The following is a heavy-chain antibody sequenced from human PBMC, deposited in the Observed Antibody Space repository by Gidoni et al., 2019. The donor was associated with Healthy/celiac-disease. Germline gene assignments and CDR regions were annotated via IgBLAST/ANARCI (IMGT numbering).Heavy chain of an antibody. J-gene: IGHJ4*02. V-gene: IGHV3-30*18. Sequence: ESGGGVVHPGRSLRVYCVASGFSFSRDGMHWVRQAPGKGLEWVALISCDGSNKYYADSVKGRFTVSRDNSKNTLSLQLNSLRAEDTAVYYCANLDYFDSSGYYYEDYWGQGTLVTVSS. CDR3: ANLDYFDSSGYYYEDY. D-gene: IGHD3-22*01. CDR1: GFSFSRDG. CDR2: ISCDGSNK.